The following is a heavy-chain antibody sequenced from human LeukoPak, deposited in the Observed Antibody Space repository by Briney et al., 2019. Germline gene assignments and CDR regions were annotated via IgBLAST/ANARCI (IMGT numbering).Heavy chain of an antibody. D-gene: IGHD2-15*01. Sequence: GGSLRLSCAASGFTFSSYTMNWVRQTPGKGLEWVSCITASSTYIYYADSVKGRFTISRDNAKNSLYLQMNSLRAEDTAVYYCARDGYCSGGSCYSEETVDYWGQGTLVTVSS. CDR1: GFTFSSYT. CDR3: ARDGYCSGGSCYSEETVDY. V-gene: IGHV3-21*01. J-gene: IGHJ4*02. CDR2: ITASSTYI.